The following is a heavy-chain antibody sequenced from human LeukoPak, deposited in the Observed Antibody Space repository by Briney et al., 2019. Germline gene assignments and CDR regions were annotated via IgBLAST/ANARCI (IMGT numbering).Heavy chain of an antibody. V-gene: IGHV1-8*03. CDR1: GYIFTTYD. CDR3: ARRKFLGWFDP. J-gene: IGHJ5*02. CDR2: LNPNSGNA. Sequence: EASVKVSCKASGYIFTTYDIGWVRQAPGQGLEWMGWLNPNSGNAGYAQKFQGRVTISRNTSISTAYMELSSLRSDDTAIYYCARRKFLGWFDPWGQGTPVTVSS. D-gene: IGHD7-27*01.